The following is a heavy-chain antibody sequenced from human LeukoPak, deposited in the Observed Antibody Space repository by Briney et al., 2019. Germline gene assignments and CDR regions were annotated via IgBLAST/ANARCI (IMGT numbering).Heavy chain of an antibody. CDR3: ALGGGGIILISFDY. V-gene: IGHV3-23*01. D-gene: IGHD3-16*01. CDR1: GFTFSSYA. Sequence: GGSLRLSCAASGFTFSSYAMSWVRQAPGKGLEWVSVISGSGGGTYYADSVKGRFTISRDNAKNTLYLQMNSLRDEDTAVYYCALGGGGIILISFDYWGQGTLVTVSS. CDR2: ISGSGGGT. J-gene: IGHJ4*02.